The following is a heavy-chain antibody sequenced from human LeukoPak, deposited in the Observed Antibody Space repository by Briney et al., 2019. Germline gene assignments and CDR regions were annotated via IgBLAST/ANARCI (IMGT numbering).Heavy chain of an antibody. D-gene: IGHD4-23*01. Sequence: SVKVSCKASGGTFSSYAISWVRQAPGQGLEWMGGIIPILGTANYAQKFQGRVTITADESTSTAYMELSSLRSEDTAVYYCARDLGYGGNSAWFDPWGQGTLVTVSS. V-gene: IGHV1-69*13. CDR3: ARDLGYGGNSAWFDP. CDR2: IIPILGTA. J-gene: IGHJ5*02. CDR1: GGTFSSYA.